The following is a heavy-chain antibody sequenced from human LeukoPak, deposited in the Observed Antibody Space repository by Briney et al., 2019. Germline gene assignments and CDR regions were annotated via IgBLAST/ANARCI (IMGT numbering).Heavy chain of an antibody. V-gene: IGHV3-30*03. D-gene: IGHD3-22*01. CDR1: GFTFSDYY. CDR3: ATDHSPYDRVFGLDY. Sequence: PGGSLRLSCAASGFTFSDYYMSWIRQAPGKGLEWVAVISYDGSNKYYADSVKGRFTISRDNSKNTLYLQMNSLRAEDTAVYYCATDHSPYDRVFGLDYWGQGTLVTVSS. CDR2: ISYDGSNK. J-gene: IGHJ4*02.